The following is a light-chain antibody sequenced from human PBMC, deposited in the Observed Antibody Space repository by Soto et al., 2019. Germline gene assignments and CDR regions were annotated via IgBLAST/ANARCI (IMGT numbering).Light chain of an antibody. CDR2: WAS. V-gene: IGKV4-1*01. J-gene: IGKJ2*01. Sequence: DIVMTQSPDSLAVSLGERATINCKSYQSVLYSSNNKNYLAWYQQKPGQPPKLLISWASTLESGVPVRFSGSGSGTEFTLTISSLQAEDVAVYYCQQYYSTPYTFGQGTRLEIK. CDR1: QSVLYSSNNKNY. CDR3: QQYYSTPYT.